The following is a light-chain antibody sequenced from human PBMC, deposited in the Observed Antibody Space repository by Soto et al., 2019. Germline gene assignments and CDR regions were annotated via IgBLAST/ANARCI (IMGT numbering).Light chain of an antibody. CDR2: KAS. V-gene: IGKV1-5*03. Sequence: DIQMTQSPSTLSASVGDRVTISCRASQSISSQLAWYQQKAGKAPKLLIYKASGLQSGVPSRFSGSGSGTEFTLIISSLQPDDFATYYCQQYARNPLTFGGGTKVDIK. CDR1: QSISSQ. CDR3: QQYARNPLT. J-gene: IGKJ4*01.